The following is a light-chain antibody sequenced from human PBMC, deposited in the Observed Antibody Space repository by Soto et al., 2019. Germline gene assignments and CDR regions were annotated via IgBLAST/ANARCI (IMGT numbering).Light chain of an antibody. CDR3: SSFTTSTTLVM. Sequence: QSALTQPASVSGSPGQSITISCTGTSSDVGGYNYVSWYQQHPGKAPKLMIYEVSNRPSGVSNRFSGSKSGYTASLTISGLQGEDEADYFCSSFTTSTTLVMFGGGTQLTVL. CDR1: SSDVGGYNY. J-gene: IGLJ3*02. CDR2: EVS. V-gene: IGLV2-14*01.